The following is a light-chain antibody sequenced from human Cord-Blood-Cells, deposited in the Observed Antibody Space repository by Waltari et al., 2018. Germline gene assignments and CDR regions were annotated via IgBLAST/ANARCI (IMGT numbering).Light chain of an antibody. CDR3: QQRSNWPPT. J-gene: IGKJ4*01. V-gene: IGKV3-11*01. CDR2: DAS. Sequence: EIVLTQPPATLSLSPGESATLSCRASQSVSSYLAWYQQKPGQAPRLLIYDASNRATGIPARFSGSGSGTDFTLTISSLEPEDFAVYYCQQRSNWPPTFGGGTKVEIK. CDR1: QSVSSY.